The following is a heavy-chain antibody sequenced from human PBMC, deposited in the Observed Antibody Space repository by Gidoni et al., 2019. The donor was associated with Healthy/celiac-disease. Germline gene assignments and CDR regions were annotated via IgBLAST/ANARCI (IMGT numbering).Heavy chain of an antibody. CDR1: GFTFSSYG. Sequence: QAQLVESGGGVVQPGRSLRLSCAAPGFTFSSYGMHWVRQAPGKGLEWVAVISYDGSNKCYADSVKGRFTISRDNSKNTLYLQMNSLRAEDTAVYYCAKDSGYSSGWYIDYWGQGTLVTVSS. V-gene: IGHV3-30*18. CDR2: ISYDGSNK. D-gene: IGHD6-19*01. CDR3: AKDSGYSSGWYIDY. J-gene: IGHJ4*02.